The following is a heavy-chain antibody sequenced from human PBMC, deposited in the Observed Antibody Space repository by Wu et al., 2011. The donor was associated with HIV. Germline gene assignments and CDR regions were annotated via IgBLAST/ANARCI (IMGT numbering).Heavy chain of an antibody. CDR3: ARGPQPEVWYSGSYYDY. Sequence: QVQLVQSGAEVKKPGSSVKVSCKASGGTFSSYVINWVRQAPGQGLEWMGGIIPIFGTADYAQKFQGKVTITADKSTNTAYMELSSLRSEDTAVYYCARGPQPEVWYSGSYYDYWAREPWSPSPQ. D-gene: IGHD1-26*01. CDR1: GGTFSSYV. CDR2: IIPIFGTA. J-gene: IGHJ4*02. V-gene: IGHV1-69*14.